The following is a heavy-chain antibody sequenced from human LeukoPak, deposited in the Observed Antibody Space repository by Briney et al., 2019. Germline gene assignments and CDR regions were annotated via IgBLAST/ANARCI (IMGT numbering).Heavy chain of an antibody. Sequence: SETLSLTCTVSGGSISSGNYWSWLRQQPGKGLEWIGHIHYSGSTFYNPSLKSRLLISVDTSKNQFSLKLRSVTAAGTAVYYCAKDKRITLIEGARDAFDIWGQGTMVTVSS. CDR3: AKDKRITLIEGARDAFDI. CDR2: IHYSGST. J-gene: IGHJ3*02. D-gene: IGHD3-22*01. V-gene: IGHV4-31*03. CDR1: GGSISSGNY.